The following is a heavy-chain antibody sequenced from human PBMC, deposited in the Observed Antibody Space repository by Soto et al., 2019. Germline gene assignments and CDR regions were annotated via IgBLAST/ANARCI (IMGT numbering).Heavy chain of an antibody. Sequence: QDQLVQSGAEVKKPGASVKVSCKASGYTFTNYGISWVRQAPRQGLEWMGWISAYNGNTKYAQKLQGRVTMTTDTSTVTAYMELRSLISDDTAVYYCARGVGSGSYYNQYNWFDPWGQGTLVTVSS. CDR3: ARGVGSGSYYNQYNWFDP. J-gene: IGHJ5*02. CDR2: ISAYNGNT. V-gene: IGHV1-18*01. D-gene: IGHD3-10*01. CDR1: GYTFTNYG.